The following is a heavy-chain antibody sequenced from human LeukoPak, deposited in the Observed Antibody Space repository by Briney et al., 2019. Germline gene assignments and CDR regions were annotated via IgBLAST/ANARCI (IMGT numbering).Heavy chain of an antibody. D-gene: IGHD1-26*01. CDR3: AKALSGSSFDY. CDR2: ISWNSGSI. V-gene: IGHV3-9*01. CDR1: GFTFDDYA. Sequence: GGSLRFSCAASGFTFDDYAMHWVRQAPGKGLEWVSGISWNSGSIGYADSVKGRFTISRDNAKNSLYLQMNSLRAEDTALYYCAKALSGSSFDYWGQGTLVTVSS. J-gene: IGHJ4*02.